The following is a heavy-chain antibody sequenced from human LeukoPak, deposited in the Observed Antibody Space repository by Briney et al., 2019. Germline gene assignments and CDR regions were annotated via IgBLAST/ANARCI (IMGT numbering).Heavy chain of an antibody. CDR2: ISYDGSNK. J-gene: IGHJ4*02. D-gene: IGHD2-2*01. Sequence: GGSLRLSCAASGFTFSSYGMHWVRQAPGKGLEWVAVISYDGSNKYYADSVKGRFTISRDNSKNTLYLQMNSLRAEDTAVYYCARGLGYCSSTSCYEFDYWGQGTLVTVSS. CDR1: GFTFSSYG. CDR3: ARGLGYCSSTSCYEFDY. V-gene: IGHV3-30*03.